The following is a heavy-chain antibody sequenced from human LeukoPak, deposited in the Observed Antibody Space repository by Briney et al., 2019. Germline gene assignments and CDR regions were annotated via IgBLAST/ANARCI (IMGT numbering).Heavy chain of an antibody. CDR2: ISGSGGST. J-gene: IGHJ4*02. V-gene: IGHV3-23*01. D-gene: IGHD2-15*01. CDR3: AKYGTDIVVVVAATRCYFDY. CDR1: GFTFSSYA. Sequence: GGSLRLSSAASGFTFSSYAMSWVRQAPGKGLEWVSAISGSGGSTYYADSVKGRFTISRDNSKNTLYLQMNSLRAEDTAVYYCAKYGTDIVVVVAATRCYFDYWGQGTLVTVSS.